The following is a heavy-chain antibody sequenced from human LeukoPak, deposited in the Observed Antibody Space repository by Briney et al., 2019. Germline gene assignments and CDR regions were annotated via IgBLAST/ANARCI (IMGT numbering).Heavy chain of an antibody. J-gene: IGHJ4*02. D-gene: IGHD5-18*01. Sequence: ASVKVSCKASGYIFTGYYMHWVRQAPGQGLEWMGWMNPNSGNTGYAQKFQGRVTITRNTSISTAYMELSSLRSEDTAVYYCARASGDTGYSYGYFPDYWGQGTLVTVSS. CDR1: GYIFTGYY. CDR3: ARASGDTGYSYGYFPDY. V-gene: IGHV1-8*03. CDR2: MNPNSGNT.